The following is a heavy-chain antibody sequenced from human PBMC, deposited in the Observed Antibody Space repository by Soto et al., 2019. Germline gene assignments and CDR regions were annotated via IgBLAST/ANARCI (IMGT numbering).Heavy chain of an antibody. Sequence: TVSGGSISSYYWSWIRQPPGKGLEWIGYIYYSGSTNYNPSLKSRVTISVDTSKNQFSLKLSSVTAADTAVYYCARVGIVADYFDYWGQGTLVTVSS. CDR3: ARVGIVADYFDY. J-gene: IGHJ4*02. D-gene: IGHD1-26*01. CDR2: IYYSGST. CDR1: GGSISSYY. V-gene: IGHV4-59*01.